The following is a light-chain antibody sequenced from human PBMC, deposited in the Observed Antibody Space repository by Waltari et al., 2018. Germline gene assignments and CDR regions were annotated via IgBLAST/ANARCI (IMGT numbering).Light chain of an antibody. V-gene: IGKV2-28*01. CDR1: QSLLHSNGYNY. Sequence: ILMTQSRFSLSVTPGEPASIPCRTSQSLLHSNGYNYLAWYLQKPGQSQQVLIFLGAYRASGVPDRFSGSGSGTDFTLKISRVEAEDVGIYYCMQALQTPWTFGQGTRVEIK. J-gene: IGKJ1*01. CDR3: MQALQTPWT. CDR2: LGA.